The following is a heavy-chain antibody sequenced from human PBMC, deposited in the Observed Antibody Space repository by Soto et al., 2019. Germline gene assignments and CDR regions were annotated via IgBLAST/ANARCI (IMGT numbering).Heavy chain of an antibody. V-gene: IGHV4-31*03. CDR3: ARSDGYGDYGRSYYFDY. J-gene: IGHJ4*02. D-gene: IGHD4-17*01. CDR2: IYYSGST. Sequence: SETLSLTCTVSGGSISSGGYYWSWIRQHPGKGLEWIGYIYYSGSTYYNPSLKSRVTISVDTSKNQFSLKLSSVTAADTAVYYCARSDGYGDYGRSYYFDYWGQGTLVTVS. CDR1: GGSISSGGYY.